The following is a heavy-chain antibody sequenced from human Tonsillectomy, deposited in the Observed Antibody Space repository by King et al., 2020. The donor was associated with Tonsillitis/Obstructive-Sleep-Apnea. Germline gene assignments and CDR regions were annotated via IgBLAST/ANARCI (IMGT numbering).Heavy chain of an antibody. CDR3: ASWEEVRYFDL. CDR2: IYYSGST. D-gene: IGHD1-26*01. Sequence: QLQESGPGLVKPSETLSRTCTVSGGSISSYYWSWIRQPPGKGLEWIGYIYYSGSTNYNPSLKSRVTISVDTSKNQFSLKLSSVTAADTAVYYCASWEEVRYFDLWGRGTLVTVSS. V-gene: IGHV4-59*08. J-gene: IGHJ2*01. CDR1: GGSISSYY.